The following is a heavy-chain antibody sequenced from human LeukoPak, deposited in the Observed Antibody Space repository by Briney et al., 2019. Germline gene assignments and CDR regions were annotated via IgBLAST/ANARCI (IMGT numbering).Heavy chain of an antibody. CDR3: AKMGYGSSSGNYFDY. CDR2: ISWNSGSI. J-gene: IGHJ4*02. V-gene: IGHV3-9*01. D-gene: IGHD6-6*01. Sequence: GGSLRLSCAASGFTFDDYALHWVRQAPGKGLEWASGISWNSGSIGYADSVKGRFTISRDNAKNSLYLQMNSLRAEDTALYYCAKMGYGSSSGNYFDYWGQGTLVTVSS. CDR1: GFTFDDYA.